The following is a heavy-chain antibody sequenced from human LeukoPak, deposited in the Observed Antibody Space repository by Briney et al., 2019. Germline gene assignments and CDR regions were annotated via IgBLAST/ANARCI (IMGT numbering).Heavy chain of an antibody. V-gene: IGHV3-7*01. CDR3: ARGSRYYDSSGTEGGADY. D-gene: IGHD3-22*01. CDR1: GFTFSSYW. Sequence: PGGSLRLSCAASGFTFSSYWMSWVRQAPGKGLEWVANIKQDGSEKYYVDSVKGQFTISRDNAKNSLYLQMNSLRAEDTAVYYCARGSRYYDSSGTEGGADYWGQGTLVTVSS. CDR2: IKQDGSEK. J-gene: IGHJ4*02.